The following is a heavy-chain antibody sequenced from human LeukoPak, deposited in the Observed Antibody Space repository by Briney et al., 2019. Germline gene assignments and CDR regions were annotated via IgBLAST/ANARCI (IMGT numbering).Heavy chain of an antibody. V-gene: IGHV1-18*01. J-gene: IGHJ6*02. Sequence: ASVKVSCKASGYTFTSYGISWVRQAPGQGLEWMGWISAYIGNTTYAQKLQGRVTMTTDTSTSTAYMELRSLRSDDTAVYYCARVGGTNYYYYGMDVWGQGTTVTVSS. D-gene: IGHD1-1*01. CDR2: ISAYIGNT. CDR1: GYTFTSYG. CDR3: ARVGGTNYYYYGMDV.